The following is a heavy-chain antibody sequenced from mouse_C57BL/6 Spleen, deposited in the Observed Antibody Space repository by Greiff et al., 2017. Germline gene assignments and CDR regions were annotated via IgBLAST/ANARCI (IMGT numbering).Heavy chain of an antibody. D-gene: IGHD2-4*01. CDR3: ARSCYDYAWFDD. J-gene: IGHJ2*01. Sequence: QVQLQESGAELVRPGTSVKVSCKASGYAFTSYLIEWVKQRPGQGLEWIGVINPGSGGTNYNEKFKGKATLTADKSSSTAYMQLSRLTSEDSAVYFGARSCYDYAWFDDWGQGTTLTVSS. V-gene: IGHV1-54*01. CDR1: GYAFTSYL. CDR2: INPGSGGT.